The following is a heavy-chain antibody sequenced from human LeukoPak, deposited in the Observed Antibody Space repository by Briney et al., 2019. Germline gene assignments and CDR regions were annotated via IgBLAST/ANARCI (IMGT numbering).Heavy chain of an antibody. J-gene: IGHJ4*02. CDR3: ARGPERTRYYDSSGYQIDY. D-gene: IGHD3-22*01. CDR1: GYTFTTYI. CDR2: INTNTGNP. V-gene: IGHV7-4-1*02. Sequence: GASVKVSCKASGYTFTTYIMNWVRQAPGQGLEWMGWINTNTGNPTYAQGFTGRFVFSLDTSVSTAYLQISSLEAEDTAVYYCARGPERTRYYDSSGYQIDYWGQGTLVTVSS.